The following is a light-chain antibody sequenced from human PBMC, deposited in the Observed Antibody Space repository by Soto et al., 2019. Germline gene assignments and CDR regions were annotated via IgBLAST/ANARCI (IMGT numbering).Light chain of an antibody. J-gene: IGLJ2*01. Sequence: QSALTQPASVSGSPGQSITSSCTGTSSDVGGYNYVSWYQQHPGKAPKLMIYDVSNRPSGVSNRFSGSKSGNTASLTISGLQAEDEADYYCSSYTSSSTSLVFGGGTQLTVL. CDR3: SSYTSSSTSLV. CDR1: SSDVGGYNY. V-gene: IGLV2-14*01. CDR2: DVS.